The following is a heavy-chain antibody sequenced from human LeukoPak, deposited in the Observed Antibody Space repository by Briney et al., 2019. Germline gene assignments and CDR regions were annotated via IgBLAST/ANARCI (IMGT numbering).Heavy chain of an antibody. Sequence: PGGSLRLSCAASGFTFSTYWMHWVRQAPGKGLVWVSRINPDGTTTSYADSVKGRFTISRDNAKNSLYLQMNSLRAEDTAVYYCARVDTVMVTLGAFDIWGQGTMVTVSS. J-gene: IGHJ3*02. CDR2: INPDGTTT. D-gene: IGHD5-18*01. V-gene: IGHV3-74*01. CDR1: GFTFSTYW. CDR3: ARVDTVMVTLGAFDI.